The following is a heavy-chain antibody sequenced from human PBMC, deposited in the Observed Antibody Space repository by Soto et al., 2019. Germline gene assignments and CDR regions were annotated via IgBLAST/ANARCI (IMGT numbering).Heavy chain of an antibody. V-gene: IGHV3-30-3*01. CDR2: ISYDGSNN. J-gene: IGHJ4*02. CDR1: GFTFTKYA. D-gene: IGHD3-22*01. CDR3: ARSYYYDSSGHYSGPGYYFDY. Sequence: GGSLRLSCAASGFTFTKYAMHWVRQAPGKGLEWVAVISYDGSNNYYADSVKGRFTISRANSNNTLYLLMDNLRADDTAAYYCARSYYYDSSGHYSGPGYYFDYWGQGTLVTVSS.